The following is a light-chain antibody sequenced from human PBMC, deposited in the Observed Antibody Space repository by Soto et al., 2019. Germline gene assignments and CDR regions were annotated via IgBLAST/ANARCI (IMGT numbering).Light chain of an antibody. J-gene: IGKJ1*01. V-gene: IGKV3-20*01. Sequence: IVLTQAPGTLSLSPVERATLSCMASQSVSRYLTWYQQKPGQGPRVLIYGASSRATGIPDRFSGSGSGTDFTLTINRLEPEDFAVYYCQQYGSSPPTFGQGTKVDI. CDR1: QSVSRY. CDR2: GAS. CDR3: QQYGSSPPT.